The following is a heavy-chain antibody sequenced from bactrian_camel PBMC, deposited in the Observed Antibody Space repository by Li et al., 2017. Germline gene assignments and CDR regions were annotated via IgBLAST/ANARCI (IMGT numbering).Heavy chain of an antibody. CDR3: AAGGSWFPSLAPSRYNY. CDR2: IVSGGGS. D-gene: IGHD6*01. V-gene: IGHV3S40*01. J-gene: IGHJ4*01. CDR1: GYTYNRNC. Sequence: DVQLVESGGGSVQAGGSLRLSCAASGYTYNRNCMAWFRQAPGKGLEYVTAIVSGGGSYYPDSVKGRFTISRDNAKNSVYLQMNSLKPEDTAMYYCAAGGSWFPSLAPSRYNYWGQGTQVTVS.